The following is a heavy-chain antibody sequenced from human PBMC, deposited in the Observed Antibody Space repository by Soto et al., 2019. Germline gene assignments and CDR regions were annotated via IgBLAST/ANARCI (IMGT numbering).Heavy chain of an antibody. CDR3: ARHYPIVNNWNYFDY. CDR2: ISYTGST. CDR1: GGSISSYY. Sequence: SDTLSLTCSVSGGSISSYYWGWIRQPPGKGLEWIGYISYTGSTDYSPSLKSRVTISVDTSKNQFSLKVRSVTAADTAIYFCARHYPIVNNWNYFDYWGRGTLVTVSS. J-gene: IGHJ4*02. V-gene: IGHV4-59*08. D-gene: IGHD1-1*01.